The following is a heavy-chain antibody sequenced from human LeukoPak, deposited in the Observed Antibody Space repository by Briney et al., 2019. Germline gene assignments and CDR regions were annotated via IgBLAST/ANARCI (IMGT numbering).Heavy chain of an antibody. CDR2: ISSSSSYI. D-gene: IGHD6-13*01. CDR3: ARDRGGDSSSWYDAFDI. J-gene: IGHJ3*02. V-gene: IGHV3-21*01. Sequence: GGSLRLSCAASGFTFSSYSMNWVRQAPGKGLEWVPSISSSSSYIYYADSVKGRFTISRDNAKNSLYLQMNSLRAEDTAVYYCARDRGGDSSSWYDAFDIWGQGTMVTVSS. CDR1: GFTFSSYS.